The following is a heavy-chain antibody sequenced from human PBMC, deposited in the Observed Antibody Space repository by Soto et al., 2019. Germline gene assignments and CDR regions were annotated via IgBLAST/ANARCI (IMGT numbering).Heavy chain of an antibody. CDR1: GFTFSSYG. D-gene: IGHD5-18*01. V-gene: IGHV3-30*18. CDR2: ISYDGSNK. Sequence: GGSLRLSCAASGFTFSSYGMHWARQAPGKGLEWVAVISYDGSNKYYADSVKGRFTISRDNSKNTLYLQMNSLRAEDTAVYYCAKVGYSYGPNYYYYMDVWGKGTTVTVSS. CDR3: AKVGYSYGPNYYYYMDV. J-gene: IGHJ6*03.